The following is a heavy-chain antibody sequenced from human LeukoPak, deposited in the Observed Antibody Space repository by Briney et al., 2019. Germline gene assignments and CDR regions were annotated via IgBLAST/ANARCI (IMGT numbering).Heavy chain of an antibody. CDR3: ARGNNEGRITRRVVAIKDY. CDR2: INTNSGGT. V-gene: IGHV1-2*02. J-gene: IGHJ4*02. CDR1: GYSFTGYY. Sequence: SGYSFTGYYFHMVWLAPAPGLGLVWLINTNSGGTTYARKFQSRVTMTRDTSISTAYMELSRLRSDATAVDYCARGNNEGRITRRVVAIKDYWGQGTLVTVSS. D-gene: IGHD3-22*01.